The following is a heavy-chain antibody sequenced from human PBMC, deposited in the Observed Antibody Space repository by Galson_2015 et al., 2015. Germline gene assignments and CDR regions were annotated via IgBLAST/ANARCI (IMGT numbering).Heavy chain of an antibody. CDR1: GFTFSSYA. CDR3: AGRYGDYAIGMDV. D-gene: IGHD4-17*01. Sequence: SLRLSCAASGFTFSSYAMHWVRQAPGKGLEWVAVISYDGSNKYYADSVKGRLTISRDNSKNTLYLQMNSLRAEDTAVYYCAGRYGDYAIGMDVWGQGTTVTVSS. CDR2: ISYDGSNK. V-gene: IGHV3-30-3*01. J-gene: IGHJ6*02.